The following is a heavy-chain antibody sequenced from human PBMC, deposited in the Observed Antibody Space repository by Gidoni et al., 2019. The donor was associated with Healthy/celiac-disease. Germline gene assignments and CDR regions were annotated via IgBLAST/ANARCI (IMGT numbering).Heavy chain of an antibody. Sequence: EVQLLESGGGLVQPGGSLRLSCAASGFTFSSYALSWVRQAPGKGLAWVSAISGSGGSTYYADAVKGRFTISRDNSKNTLYLQMNSLRAEDTAVYYCAKVGGATTKPSRRYYFDYWGQGTLVTVSS. V-gene: IGHV3-23*01. CDR1: GFTFSSYA. CDR2: ISGSGGST. D-gene: IGHD1-26*01. J-gene: IGHJ4*02. CDR3: AKVGGATTKPSRRYYFDY.